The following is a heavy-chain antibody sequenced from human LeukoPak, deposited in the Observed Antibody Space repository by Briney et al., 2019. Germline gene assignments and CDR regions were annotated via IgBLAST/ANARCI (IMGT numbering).Heavy chain of an antibody. Sequence: GGSLRRSCAASGFTFSSYATSWVRQAPGKGLEWVSAISGSGGSTYYADSVKGRFIISRDNSKNTLYLQMNSLRAEDTAVYYCAKFALRYCSGGSCHPFDYWGQGTLVTVSS. V-gene: IGHV3-23*01. CDR2: ISGSGGST. J-gene: IGHJ4*02. CDR3: AKFALRYCSGGSCHPFDY. CDR1: GFTFSSYA. D-gene: IGHD2-15*01.